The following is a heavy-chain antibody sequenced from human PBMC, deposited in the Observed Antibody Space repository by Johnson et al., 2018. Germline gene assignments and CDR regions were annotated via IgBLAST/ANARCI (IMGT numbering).Heavy chain of an antibody. Sequence: VQLQESGGGVVQPGRSLRLSCAASGFTFSSYGMHWVRQAPGKGLEWVSYISSSSSYIYYADSVKGRFTISRDNAKNSLYLQMNSLRAEDTAVYYCARSRGMREYFQHWGQGTLVTVSS. D-gene: IGHD3-22*01. CDR3: ARSRGMREYFQH. J-gene: IGHJ1*01. CDR1: GFTFSSYG. CDR2: ISSSSSYI. V-gene: IGHV3-21*05.